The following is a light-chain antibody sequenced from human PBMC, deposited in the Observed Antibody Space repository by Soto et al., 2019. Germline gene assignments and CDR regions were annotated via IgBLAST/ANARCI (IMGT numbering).Light chain of an antibody. CDR2: YDD. J-gene: IGLJ3*02. V-gene: IGLV1-36*01. Sequence: QAVVTQPPSMSEVPRQRVTISCSGSNSNIGNNAVSWFQQLPGKAPKLLIYYDDVLPSGVSDRFSGSKSGTSASLAISGLQSEDEADYYCAAWDDSLNGWVFGGGTKLTVL. CDR1: NSNIGNNA. CDR3: AAWDDSLNGWV.